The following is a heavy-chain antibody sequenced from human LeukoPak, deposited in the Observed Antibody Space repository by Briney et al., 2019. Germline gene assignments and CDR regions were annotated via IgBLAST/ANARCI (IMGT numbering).Heavy chain of an antibody. Sequence: SETLALTCAVYGWSFNDYYWNWIRQPPGKGLEWIGEINARGDTNYNPSLESRVTISVDTSKNQFSLRLTSMIAADTALYYCARGQVPAARGCNWFDPWGQGTLVTVSS. CDR1: GWSFNDYY. J-gene: IGHJ5*02. CDR3: ARGQVPAARGCNWFDP. D-gene: IGHD2-2*01. CDR2: INARGDT. V-gene: IGHV4-34*01.